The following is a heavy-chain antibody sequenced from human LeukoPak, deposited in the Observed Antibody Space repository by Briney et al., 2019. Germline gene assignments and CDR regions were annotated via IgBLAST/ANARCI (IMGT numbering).Heavy chain of an antibody. Sequence: PGGSLRLSCAASGFTFSSYAMSWVRQAPGKGLEWVSAISGSGGSTYYADSVKGRFTISRDNSKNTLYLQMNSLRAEDTAVYYCAKGPIAAAEGGRPEYSQHWGQGTLVTVSS. CDR2: ISGSGGST. CDR1: GFTFSSYA. V-gene: IGHV3-23*01. D-gene: IGHD6-13*01. J-gene: IGHJ1*01. CDR3: AKGPIAAAEGGRPEYSQH.